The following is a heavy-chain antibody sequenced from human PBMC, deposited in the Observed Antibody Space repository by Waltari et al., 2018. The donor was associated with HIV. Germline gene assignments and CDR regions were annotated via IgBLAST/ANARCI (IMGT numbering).Heavy chain of an antibody. Sequence: QVQLVESGGGVVQPGRSLRVSCAASGFTFSSYGSHWVSQAPGKGLEWVAVISYDGSNKYYADSVKGRFTISRDNSKNTLYLQMNSLRAEDTAVYYCARGRITMIVVSYWGQGTLVTVSS. V-gene: IGHV3-30*04. J-gene: IGHJ4*02. CDR1: GFTFSSYG. CDR2: ISYDGSNK. D-gene: IGHD3-22*01. CDR3: ARGRITMIVVSY.